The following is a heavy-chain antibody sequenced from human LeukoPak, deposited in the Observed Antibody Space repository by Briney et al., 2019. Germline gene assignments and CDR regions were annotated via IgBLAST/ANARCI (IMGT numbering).Heavy chain of an antibody. D-gene: IGHD3-16*02. Sequence: SETLSLTCIVSGVSISNYYWSWIRQPPGKGLEWIGYIYYSGSTNYNPSLKSRVTISLDTSKNQFSLKLSSVTAADTAVYYCARVLRAFGGIIAFDYWGQGTLVTVSS. CDR1: GVSISNYY. J-gene: IGHJ4*02. CDR3: ARVLRAFGGIIAFDY. CDR2: IYYSGST. V-gene: IGHV4-59*01.